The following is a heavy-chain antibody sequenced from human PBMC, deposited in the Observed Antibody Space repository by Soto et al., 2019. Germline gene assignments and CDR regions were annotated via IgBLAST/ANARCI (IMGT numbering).Heavy chain of an antibody. J-gene: IGHJ5*02. CDR2: ISSGSNYI. Sequence: EVQLVESGGGLVKPGGSLRLTCAASGFTLSTYTMNWVRQTPGKGLEWVSSISSGSNYIYYADSLKGRFTISRDNAKNSLYLQMNSLRAEDTAVYYCARDYGKLNPWGQGTLFTVSS. CDR3: ARDYGKLNP. V-gene: IGHV3-21*01. CDR1: GFTLSTYT. D-gene: IGHD2-15*01.